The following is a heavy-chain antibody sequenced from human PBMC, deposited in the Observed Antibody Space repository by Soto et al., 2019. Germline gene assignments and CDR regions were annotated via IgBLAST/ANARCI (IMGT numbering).Heavy chain of an antibody. Sequence: PSETLSLTCTVSGGSISSYYWSWIRQPPGKGLEWIGYIYYSGSTNYNPSLKSRVTISVDTSKNQFSLKLSSVTAADTAVYYCARRRGRSSTSYYMDVWGKGTTVTVSS. D-gene: IGHD2-2*01. J-gene: IGHJ6*03. V-gene: IGHV4-59*08. CDR1: GGSISSYY. CDR3: ARRRGRSSTSYYMDV. CDR2: IYYSGST.